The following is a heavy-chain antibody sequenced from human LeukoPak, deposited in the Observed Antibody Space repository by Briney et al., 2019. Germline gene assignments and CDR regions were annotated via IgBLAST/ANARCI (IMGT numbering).Heavy chain of an antibody. CDR3: AREYDFWSGYPPRAMDV. Sequence: PGGSLRLSCAASGFTFSSYEMNWVRQAPGKGLEWVSYISSSGSTIYYADSVKGRFTISRDNAKNSLYLQMNSLRAEDTALYYCAREYDFWSGYPPRAMDVWGKGTTVTVSS. CDR2: ISSSGSTI. CDR1: GFTFSSYE. V-gene: IGHV3-48*03. J-gene: IGHJ6*03. D-gene: IGHD3-3*01.